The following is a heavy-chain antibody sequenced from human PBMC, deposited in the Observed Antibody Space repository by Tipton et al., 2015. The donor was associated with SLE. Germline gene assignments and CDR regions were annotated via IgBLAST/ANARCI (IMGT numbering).Heavy chain of an antibody. D-gene: IGHD1-1*01. Sequence: TLSLTCTVSGGSISSYYWSWIRQPPGKGLEWIEYIYYSGSTNYNPSLKSRVTISVDTSKNQFSLKLSSVTAADTAVYYCARDSLSGDNWFDPWGQGTLVTVSS. CDR2: IYYSGST. J-gene: IGHJ5*02. CDR1: GGSISSYY. CDR3: ARDSLSGDNWFDP. V-gene: IGHV4-59*01.